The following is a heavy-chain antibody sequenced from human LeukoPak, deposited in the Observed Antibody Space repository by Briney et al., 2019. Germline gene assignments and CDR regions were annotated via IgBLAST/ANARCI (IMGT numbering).Heavy chain of an antibody. V-gene: IGHV3-30-3*01. CDR3: ARDRSSSWSAFDY. CDR2: ISYDGSNK. Sequence: PGRSLRLSCAASGFTFSSYAMHWVRQAPGKGLEWVAVISYDGSNKYYADSVKGRFTISRDNSKTTLYLQMNSLRAEDTAVYYCARDRSSSWSAFDYWGQGTLVTVSS. J-gene: IGHJ4*02. CDR1: GFTFSSYA. D-gene: IGHD6-13*01.